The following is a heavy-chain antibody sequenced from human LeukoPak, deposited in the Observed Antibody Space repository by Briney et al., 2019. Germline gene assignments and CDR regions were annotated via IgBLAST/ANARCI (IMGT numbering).Heavy chain of an antibody. Sequence: PSQTLSLTCTVSGGSISSGGYYWSWIRQPPGKGLEWIWYIYHSGSTYCNPSLKSRVTISVDRSKNQFSLKLSSVTAADTAVYYCARDQRGSSGWIEGYWGQGTLVTVSS. CDR3: ARDQRGSSGWIEGY. CDR1: GGSISSGGYY. V-gene: IGHV4-30-2*01. CDR2: IYHSGST. D-gene: IGHD6-19*01. J-gene: IGHJ4*02.